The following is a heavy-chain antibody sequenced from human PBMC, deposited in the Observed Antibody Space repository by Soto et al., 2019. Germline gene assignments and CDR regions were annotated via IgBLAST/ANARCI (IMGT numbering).Heavy chain of an antibody. V-gene: IGHV3-33*01. D-gene: IGHD3-3*02. CDR2: IWYDGSNK. CDR3: AGGISDVFDY. Sequence: EGSLRLSCAASGFTFSIYGMHWVRQAPGKGLEWVAVIWYDGSNKDYADSVKGRFTISRDNSKNTLYLQMNSLRAEDTAAYDFAGGISDVFDYWGQGTLVTVSS. CDR1: GFTFSIYG. J-gene: IGHJ4*02.